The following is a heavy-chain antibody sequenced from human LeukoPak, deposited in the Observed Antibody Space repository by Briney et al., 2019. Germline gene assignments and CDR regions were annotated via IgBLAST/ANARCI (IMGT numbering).Heavy chain of an antibody. D-gene: IGHD2-2*02. V-gene: IGHV3-33*01. CDR2: IWYDGSNK. J-gene: IGHJ4*02. CDR3: ASDRQYCRSTSCYRLGDFDY. Sequence: PGGSLRLSCAASGFTFSSYGMHWVRQAPGKGLEWVAVIWYDGSNKYYADSVKGRFTISRDNSKNTLYLQMNSLRAEDTAVYYCASDRQYCRSTSCYRLGDFDYWGQGTLVTVSS. CDR1: GFTFSSYG.